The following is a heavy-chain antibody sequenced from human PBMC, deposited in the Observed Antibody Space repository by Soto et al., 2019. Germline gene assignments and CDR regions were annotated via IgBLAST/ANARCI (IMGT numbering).Heavy chain of an antibody. CDR3: AKDAARPGSVYYYGMDV. CDR2: ISWDGGST. CDR1: GFTFDDYT. J-gene: IGHJ6*02. D-gene: IGHD3-10*01. V-gene: IGHV3-43*01. Sequence: TGGSLRLSCAASGFTFDDYTMHWVRQAPGKGLEWVSLISWDGGSTYYADSVKGRFTISRDNSKNSLYLQMNSLRTEGTALYYCAKDAARPGSVYYYGMDVWGQGTTVTVSS.